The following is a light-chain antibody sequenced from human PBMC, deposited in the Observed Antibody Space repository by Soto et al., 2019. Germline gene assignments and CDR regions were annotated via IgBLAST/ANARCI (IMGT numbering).Light chain of an antibody. CDR2: GAS. V-gene: IGKV3-20*01. J-gene: IGKJ5*01. Sequence: EVVLTQSPGTLSLSPGGRATLSCRASQSASRRLAWYQQRPGQSPRLLISGASMRASGVQVRFIGSGSGTDFTLTITRLEPEDFAVYYCKQYGGSPITFGLGTRLEIK. CDR3: KQYGGSPIT. CDR1: QSASRR.